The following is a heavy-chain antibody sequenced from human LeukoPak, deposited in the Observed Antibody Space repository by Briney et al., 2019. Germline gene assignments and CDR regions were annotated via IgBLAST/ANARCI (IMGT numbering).Heavy chain of an antibody. D-gene: IGHD5-18*01. CDR2: MFTSGSI. J-gene: IGHJ5*02. CDR3: ARGYTIIYGHCFDP. Sequence: SQTLSLTCTVSGGSISSGTYYWTWIRQPAGKGLEWIGRMFTSGSINYNPSLKSRVTILVDRSRNQFSLEMSSVTAADTAVYYCARGYTIIYGHCFDPWGQGALVTVSS. CDR1: GGSISSGTYY. V-gene: IGHV4-61*02.